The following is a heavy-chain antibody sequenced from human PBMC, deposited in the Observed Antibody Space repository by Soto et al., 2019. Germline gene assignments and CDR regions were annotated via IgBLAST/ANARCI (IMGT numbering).Heavy chain of an antibody. D-gene: IGHD2-15*01. J-gene: IGHJ3*01. V-gene: IGHV3-7*04. CDR3: ARDLSPSCGGSWCDALDL. Sequence: GRFTISRDNAKNSLYLQMNSLRVEDTAVYYCARDLSPSCGGSWCDALDLWGQGTVVSVSS.